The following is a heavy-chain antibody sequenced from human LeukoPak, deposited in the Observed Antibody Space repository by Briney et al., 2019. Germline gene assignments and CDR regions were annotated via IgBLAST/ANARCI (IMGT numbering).Heavy chain of an antibody. V-gene: IGHV3-48*02. Sequence: GGSLRLSCAASGCSFSIYSMNWVRQSPGKGLEWVSYISSSSSAIYYADSVKGRFTISRDNAKNSVYLQMNRLRDEDTAVYYCARVKTAMDVDYWGQGTLVTVSS. CDR2: ISSSSSAI. CDR1: GCSFSIYS. J-gene: IGHJ4*02. CDR3: ARVKTAMDVDY. D-gene: IGHD5-18*01.